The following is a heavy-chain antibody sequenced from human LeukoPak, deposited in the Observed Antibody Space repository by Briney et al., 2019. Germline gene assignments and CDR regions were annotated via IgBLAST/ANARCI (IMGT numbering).Heavy chain of an antibody. CDR1: GFTFSDAW. CDR3: TTEDSGSYLPLYAFDI. Sequence: GGSLRLSCAASGFTFSDAWMSWVRQAPGKGLEWVGRIKSKTDGGTTDYAAPVKGRFTISRDDSKNTLYLQMNSLKTEDTAVYYCTTEDSGSYLPLYAFDIWGQGTMVTVSS. V-gene: IGHV3-15*01. D-gene: IGHD3-10*01. CDR2: IKSKTDGGTT. J-gene: IGHJ3*02.